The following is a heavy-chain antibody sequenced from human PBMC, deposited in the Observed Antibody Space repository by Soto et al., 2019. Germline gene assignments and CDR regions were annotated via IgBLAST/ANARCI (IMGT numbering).Heavy chain of an antibody. V-gene: IGHV4-4*02. CDR3: ARGRDVLGYCSGGSCGRRGVWFDP. J-gene: IGHJ5*02. D-gene: IGHD2-15*01. CDR2: IYHSGST. CDR1: GGSISSSNW. Sequence: QVQLQESGPGLVKPSGTLSLTCAVSGGSISSSNWWSWVRQPPGKGLEWIGEIYHSGSTNYNPSLKRRVTILVDKSKNQVSLKLSSVTAGDTAVDYCARGRDVLGYCSGGSCGRRGVWFDPWGQGTLVTVTS.